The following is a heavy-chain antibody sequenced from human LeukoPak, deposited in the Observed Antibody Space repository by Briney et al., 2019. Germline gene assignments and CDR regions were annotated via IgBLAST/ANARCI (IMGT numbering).Heavy chain of an antibody. CDR1: GYTFTIYV. CDR2: INAGNGDT. Sequence: GASVKVSCKASGYTFTIYVIHWVRQAPGQRPEWMGWINAGNGDTKYSHHFQGRVTITRDTSASTAYMEMSSLTSEDTALYYCARDDCGDTCYPGGYWGQGTLVTVSS. CDR3: ARDDCGDTCYPGGY. V-gene: IGHV1-3*01. J-gene: IGHJ4*02. D-gene: IGHD2-21*01.